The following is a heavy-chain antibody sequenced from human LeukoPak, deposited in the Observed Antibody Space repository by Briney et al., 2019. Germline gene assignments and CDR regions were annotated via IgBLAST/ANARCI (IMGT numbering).Heavy chain of an antibody. D-gene: IGHD3-22*01. Sequence: SETLSLTCAVYGGSFSGYYWSWIRQPPGKGLEWIGEINHSGSTNCNPSLKSRVTISVDTSKNQFSLKLSSVTAADTAVYYCSRYYYDSSGFGSYFDYWGQGTLVTVSS. CDR2: INHSGST. V-gene: IGHV4-34*01. J-gene: IGHJ4*02. CDR1: GGSFSGYY. CDR3: SRYYYDSSGFGSYFDY.